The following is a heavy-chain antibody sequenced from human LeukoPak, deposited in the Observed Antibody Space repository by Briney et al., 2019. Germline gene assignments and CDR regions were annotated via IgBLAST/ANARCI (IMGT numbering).Heavy chain of an antibody. J-gene: IGHJ4*02. D-gene: IGHD3-3*01. Sequence: PSETLSLTCAVSGYSISSGYYWGWIRQPPGKGLEWIGSIYHSGSTYYNPSLKSRVTISVDTSKNQFSLKLSSVTAVDTAVYYCASRRGSGLYYFDYWGQGTLVTVSS. CDR3: ASRRGSGLYYFDY. CDR2: IYHSGST. V-gene: IGHV4-38-2*01. CDR1: GYSISSGYY.